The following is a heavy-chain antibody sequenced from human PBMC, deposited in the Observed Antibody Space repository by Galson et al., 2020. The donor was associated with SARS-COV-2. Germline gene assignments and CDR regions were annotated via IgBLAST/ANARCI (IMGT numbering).Heavy chain of an antibody. D-gene: IGHD5-12*01. CDR3: ARDKEGEGYKFNAFDI. CDR1: GFTFNTYA. J-gene: IGHJ3*02. V-gene: IGHV3-21*01. Sequence: GESLKISCAGSGFTFNTYAITWVRQAPGKGLEWVSSISSSGAYIYLADSLKGRFTISRDNAKNSADLQMNSLRAEDTGIYFCARDKEGEGYKFNAFDIWGQGTIVTVSS. CDR2: ISSSGAYI.